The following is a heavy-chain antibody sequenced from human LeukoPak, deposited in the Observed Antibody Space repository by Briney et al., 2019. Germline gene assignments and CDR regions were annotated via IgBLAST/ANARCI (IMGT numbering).Heavy chain of an antibody. CDR3: AKDMGAGNLPYFQH. V-gene: IGHV3-9*01. D-gene: IGHD4-23*01. CDR1: GFTFDDYA. CDR2: ISWNSGSI. Sequence: GGSLRLSCAASGFTFDDYAMHWVRQAPGKGLEWVSGISWNSGSIGYADSVKGRFTISRDNAKNSLYLQMNSLRAEDTALYYCAKDMGAGNLPYFQHWGQGTLVTVSS. J-gene: IGHJ1*01.